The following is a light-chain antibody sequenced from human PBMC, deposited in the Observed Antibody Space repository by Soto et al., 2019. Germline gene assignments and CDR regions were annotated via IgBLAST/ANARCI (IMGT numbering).Light chain of an antibody. CDR3: QQYGSSPWT. CDR1: QSVSSSY. J-gene: IGKJ1*01. CDR2: GAS. V-gene: IGKV3-20*01. Sequence: EIVLTQSPGTLSLSPGERATLSCRASQSVSSSYLAWYQQKPGQAPRPLIYGASSRAIGIPDRFSGSRSGTDFTLTISRLEPEDFAVYYCQQYGSSPWTFGQGTKMEIK.